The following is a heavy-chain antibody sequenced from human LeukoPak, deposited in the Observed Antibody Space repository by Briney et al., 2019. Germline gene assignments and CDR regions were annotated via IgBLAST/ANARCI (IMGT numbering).Heavy chain of an antibody. D-gene: IGHD5-24*01. V-gene: IGHV1-2*02. CDR2: INPNSGGT. CDR3: ATYGEMATKLDAFDI. CDR1: GYTFTGYY. Sequence: ASVKVSCKASGYTFTGYYIYWVRQAPGQGLEWMGWINPNSGGTNYAQKFQGRVTMTRDTSISTAYMELSRLRSDDTAVYYCATYGEMATKLDAFDIWGQGTMVTVSS. J-gene: IGHJ3*02.